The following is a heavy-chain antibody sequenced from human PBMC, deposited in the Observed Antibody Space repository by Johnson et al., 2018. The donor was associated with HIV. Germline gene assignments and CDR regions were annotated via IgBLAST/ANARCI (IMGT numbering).Heavy chain of an antibody. J-gene: IGHJ3*02. CDR1: GFTFSSYD. V-gene: IGHV3-13*01. CDR3: AKEQSVVVIGIGAFDI. CDR2: IGTAGDT. Sequence: VQLVESGGGLVQPGGSLRLSCAASGFTFSSYDMHWVRQATGKGLEWVSAIGTAGDTYYPGSVKGRFTISRDNAKNSLFLQMNSLRAEDTAVYYCAKEQSVVVIGIGAFDIWGQGTMVTVSS. D-gene: IGHD3-22*01.